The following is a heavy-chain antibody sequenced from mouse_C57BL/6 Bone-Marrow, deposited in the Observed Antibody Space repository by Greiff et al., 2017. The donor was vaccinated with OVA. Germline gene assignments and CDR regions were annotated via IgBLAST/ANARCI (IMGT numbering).Heavy chain of an antibody. Sequence: VQLQQSGAELVRPGTSVKMSCKASGYTFTNYWIGWAKQRPGHGLEWIGDIYPGGGYTNYNEKFKGKATLTADKSSSTAYMQFNSLTSEDSAIYYCARRDYYGSSSGWFAYWGQGTLVTVSA. CDR2: IYPGGGYT. V-gene: IGHV1-63*01. J-gene: IGHJ3*01. CDR3: ARRDYYGSSSGWFAY. D-gene: IGHD1-1*01. CDR1: GYTFTNYW.